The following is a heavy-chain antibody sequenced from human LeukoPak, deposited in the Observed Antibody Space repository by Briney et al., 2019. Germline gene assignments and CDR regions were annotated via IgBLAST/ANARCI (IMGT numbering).Heavy chain of an antibody. CDR3: ARQRYYYGSGFSDY. CDR1: GYSFTSYW. J-gene: IGHJ4*02. D-gene: IGHD3-10*01. Sequence: GPSLQISCKGSGYSFTSYWIGWVRQMPGKGLEWMGIIYPGDSDTRYSPSFQGQVTISADKSISTAYLQWSSLKASDTAMYYCARQRYYYGSGFSDYWGQGTLVTVSS. V-gene: IGHV5-51*01. CDR2: IYPGDSDT.